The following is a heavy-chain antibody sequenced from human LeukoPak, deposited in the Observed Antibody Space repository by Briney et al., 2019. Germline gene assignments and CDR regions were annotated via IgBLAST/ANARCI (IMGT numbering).Heavy chain of an antibody. CDR2: ISYDGSNK. CDR1: GFTFSSYA. D-gene: IGHD3-22*01. J-gene: IGHJ4*02. Sequence: GGSLRLSCAASGFTFSSYAMHWVRQAPGKGLEWVAVISYDGSNKYYADSVKGRFTISRDNSKNTLYLQMNSLRAEDTAVYYCAKGRYYYDSSGPFDYWGQGTLVTVSS. V-gene: IGHV3-30-3*01. CDR3: AKGRYYYDSSGPFDY.